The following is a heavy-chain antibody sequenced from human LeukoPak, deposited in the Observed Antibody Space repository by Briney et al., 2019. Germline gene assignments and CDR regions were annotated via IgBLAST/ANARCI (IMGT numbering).Heavy chain of an antibody. CDR1: GFTFSSYG. V-gene: IGHV3-30*02. Sequence: PGGSLRLSCAASGFTFSSYGMHWVRQAPGKGLEWVAFIRYDGSNKYYADSVEGRFTISRDNAKNSLYPQMNSLRAEDTAVYYCARDPPGGTAMVTHWFDPWGQGTLVTVSS. CDR3: ARDPPGGTAMVTHWFDP. CDR2: IRYDGSNK. D-gene: IGHD5-18*01. J-gene: IGHJ5*02.